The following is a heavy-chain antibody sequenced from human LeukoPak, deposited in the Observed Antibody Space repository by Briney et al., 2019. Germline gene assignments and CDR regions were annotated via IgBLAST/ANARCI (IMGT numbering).Heavy chain of an antibody. CDR3: ARHRPGLHYYDSSGYHTPFDY. CDR1: GGSFSGYY. Sequence: SETLSLTCAVYGGSFSGYYWSWIRQPPGKGLEWIGEINHSGSTSYNPSLKSRVTISVDTSKNQFSLKLSSVTAADTAVYYCARHRPGLHYYDSSGYHTPFDYWGQGTLITVSS. D-gene: IGHD3-22*01. CDR2: INHSGST. V-gene: IGHV4-34*01. J-gene: IGHJ4*02.